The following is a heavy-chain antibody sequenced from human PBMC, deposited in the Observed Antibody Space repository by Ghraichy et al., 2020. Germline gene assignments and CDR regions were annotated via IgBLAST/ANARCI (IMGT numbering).Heavy chain of an antibody. D-gene: IGHD3-16*01. CDR2: ISGSGGST. CDR3: AKSPVDYPQNNWFAP. J-gene: IGHJ5*02. Sequence: ISGSGGSTYYADSVKVRFTISRDNSKNTLYLQMNSLRAEDTAVYYCAKSPVDYPQNNWFAPW. V-gene: IGHV3-23*01.